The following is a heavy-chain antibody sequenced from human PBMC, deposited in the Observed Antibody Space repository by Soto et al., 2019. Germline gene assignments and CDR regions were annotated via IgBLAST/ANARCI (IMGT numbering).Heavy chain of an antibody. D-gene: IGHD3-22*01. CDR2: IYHRGNT. CDR3: ARYKYYDSTGTFDF. V-gene: IGHV4-59*01. CDR1: GGSITSYF. J-gene: IGHJ4*02. Sequence: PSETLSLTCTVSGGSITSYFWTWIRQPPGKGLEWIGYIYHRGNTNYNPSLKSRVTFSVGTSKNQFSLKLSSVTAADTAVYYCARYKYYDSTGTFDFWGQGTLVTVSS.